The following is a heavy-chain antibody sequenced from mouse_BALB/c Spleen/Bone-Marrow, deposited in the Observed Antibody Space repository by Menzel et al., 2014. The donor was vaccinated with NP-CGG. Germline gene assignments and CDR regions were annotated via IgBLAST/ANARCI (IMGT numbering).Heavy chain of an antibody. J-gene: IGHJ4*01. D-gene: IGHD4-1*01. CDR3: ARCLTGTSALDF. CDR2: INPGSGGT. V-gene: IGHV1-54*01. CDR1: GYAFTNHL. Sequence: QFPLQQSGPDSVRPGTSVKASFKPSGYAFTNHLIEWVKQRPGQGHEWIGEINPGSGGTNYNEKVRGKATLTADKAASTAYMQLISLTSDDSAVYFCARCLTGTSALDFWGQGTSVTVSS.